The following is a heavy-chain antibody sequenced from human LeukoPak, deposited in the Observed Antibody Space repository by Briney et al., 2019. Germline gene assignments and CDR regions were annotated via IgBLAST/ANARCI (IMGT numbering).Heavy chain of an antibody. Sequence: GGSLRLSCVASELNFASYAMTWVRLTPGKGLEWVSSIGCSGLYTNYADSVRGRFTISRDNSKNTLYLQMNSLRAEDTAVYYCGRDPNGDYVGAFEFWGQGTLVSVSS. CDR1: ELNFASYA. CDR2: IGCSGLYT. CDR3: GRDPNGDYVGAFEF. D-gene: IGHD4-17*01. J-gene: IGHJ3*01. V-gene: IGHV3-23*01.